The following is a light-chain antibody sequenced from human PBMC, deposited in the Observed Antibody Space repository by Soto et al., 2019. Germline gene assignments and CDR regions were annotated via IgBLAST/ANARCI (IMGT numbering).Light chain of an antibody. CDR2: WAS. V-gene: IGKV4-1*01. Sequence: DIVMTQSPDSLAVSLGERATINCKSSQSVLYTSNNLNYLAWYQQKPGQPPKLLIYWASTRESGVPDRFSGSGSRTDFTLTISSLQAEDVAVYYCQQYYGAPLTFGGGTKVEIK. J-gene: IGKJ4*01. CDR3: QQYYGAPLT. CDR1: QSVLYTSNNLNY.